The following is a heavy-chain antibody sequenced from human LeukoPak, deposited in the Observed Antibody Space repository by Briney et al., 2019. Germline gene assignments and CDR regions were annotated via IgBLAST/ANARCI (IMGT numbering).Heavy chain of an antibody. Sequence: GESLKISCKGSGYSFTSYWIGWVRQMPGKGLEWMGIIYPGDSDTRYSPSFQGQVTISADKSTSTAYLQWSSLKASDTAMYYCARRRDSSGYPDAFDIWGQGTMVTVSS. CDR1: GYSFTSYW. CDR3: ARRRDSSGYPDAFDI. CDR2: IYPGDSDT. V-gene: IGHV5-51*01. J-gene: IGHJ3*02. D-gene: IGHD3-22*01.